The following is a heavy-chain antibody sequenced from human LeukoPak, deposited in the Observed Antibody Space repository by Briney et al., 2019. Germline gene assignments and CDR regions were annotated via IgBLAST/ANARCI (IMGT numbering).Heavy chain of an antibody. CDR2: IKQDGSEK. CDR3: ASRTDMVRGVIHAFDI. CDR1: GFTFSSYW. D-gene: IGHD3-10*01. V-gene: IGHV3-7*01. J-gene: IGHJ3*02. Sequence: GGSLRLSCAASGFTFSSYWMSWVRQAPGKGLEWVANIKQDGSEKYYVDSVKGRFTISRDNAKNSLYLQMNSLRAEDTAVYYCASRTDMVRGVIHAFDIWGQGTMVTVSS.